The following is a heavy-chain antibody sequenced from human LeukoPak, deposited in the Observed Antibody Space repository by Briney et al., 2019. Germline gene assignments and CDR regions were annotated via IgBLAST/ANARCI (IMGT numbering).Heavy chain of an antibody. CDR2: TSPTGETT. J-gene: IGHJ2*01. CDR1: GYSFVGYY. V-gene: IGHV1-46*01. CDR3: ARDISCTYGVCWHFDH. D-gene: IGHD2-8*01. Sequence: ASVKVSCKTSGYSFVGYYIHWVRQAPGQGLEWMGRTSPTGETTTYAQRFQGRVTMSSDTSTTTVFMELSSLTSDDTAVYYCARDISCTYGVCWHFDHWGPGTLVTVSP.